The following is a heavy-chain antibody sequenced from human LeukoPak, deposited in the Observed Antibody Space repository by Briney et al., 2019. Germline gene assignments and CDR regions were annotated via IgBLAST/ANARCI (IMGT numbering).Heavy chain of an antibody. CDR1: GYTFTGYY. CDR2: INPNSGGT. CDR3: ARDNDFDY. D-gene: IGHD2-8*01. V-gene: IGHV1-2*02. J-gene: IGHJ4*02. Sequence: GASVKVSCKASGYTFTGYYIHWVRQAPGQGLEWMGWINPNSGGTNYIQKFQGRVTMTRDTSISTAYMELSRLRSDDTAFYYCARDNDFDYWGQGTLVTVSS.